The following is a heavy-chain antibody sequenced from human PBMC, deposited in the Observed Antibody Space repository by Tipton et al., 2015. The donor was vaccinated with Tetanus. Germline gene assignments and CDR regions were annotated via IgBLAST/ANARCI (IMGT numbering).Heavy chain of an antibody. V-gene: IGHV4-34*09. CDR1: GDYLSDYY. CDR2: IRDNGHS. CDR3: ARGAFHAFDF. J-gene: IGHJ4*02. Sequence: GLAKPSETLSLTCGVFGDYLSDYYWTWVRQPPGKGLEWIGHIRDNGHSYANPSLSGRVTMSVDTRKNQFSLNLTSMSVADTATYYCARGAFHAFDFWGQGVQVTVS.